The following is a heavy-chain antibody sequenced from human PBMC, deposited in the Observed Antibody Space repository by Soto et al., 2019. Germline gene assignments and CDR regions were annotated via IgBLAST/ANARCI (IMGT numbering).Heavy chain of an antibody. CDR2: IIPIFGTA. CDR3: ASAYGSGSYNYYYYGMDV. D-gene: IGHD3-10*01. CDR1: GGTFSSYA. J-gene: IGHJ6*02. V-gene: IGHV1-69*01. Sequence: QVQLVQSRAEVKKPGSSVKVSCKASGGTFSSYAISWVRQAPGQGLEWMGGIIPIFGTANYAQKFQGRVTITADESTSTAYMELSSLRSEDTAVYYCASAYGSGSYNYYYYGMDVWGQGTTVTVSS.